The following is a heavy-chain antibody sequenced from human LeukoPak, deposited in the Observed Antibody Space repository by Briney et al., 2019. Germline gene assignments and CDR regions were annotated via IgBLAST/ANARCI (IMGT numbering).Heavy chain of an antibody. CDR2: INHSGST. CDR3: ATGQDTAMVTPFDY. D-gene: IGHD5-18*01. J-gene: IGHJ4*02. CDR1: GGSFSGYY. Sequence: SSETLSLTCAVYGGSFSGYYWSWIRQPPGKGLEWIGEINHSGSTNYNPSLKSRGTISVDTSKNQFSLKLSSVTAADTAVYYCATGQDTAMVTPFDYRGQGTLVTVSS. V-gene: IGHV4-34*01.